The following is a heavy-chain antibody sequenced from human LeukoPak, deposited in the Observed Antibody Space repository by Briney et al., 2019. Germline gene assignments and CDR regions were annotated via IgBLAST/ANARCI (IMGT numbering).Heavy chain of an antibody. Sequence: GGSLRLSCAASGFTFSSYEMNWVRQAPGKGLEWVSYISSSGSTIYYADSVKGRFTISRDNAKNSLYLQMNSLRAEDTAVYYCARGVPPVYSSSWYDYWGQGTLVTVSS. V-gene: IGHV3-48*03. CDR3: ARGVPPVYSSSWYDY. J-gene: IGHJ4*02. CDR1: GFTFSSYE. D-gene: IGHD6-13*01. CDR2: ISSSGSTI.